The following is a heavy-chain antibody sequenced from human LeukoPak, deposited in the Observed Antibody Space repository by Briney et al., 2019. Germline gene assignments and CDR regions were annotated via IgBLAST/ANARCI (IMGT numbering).Heavy chain of an antibody. Sequence: PGGSLRLSCAASGFIFSSYAMHWVRQAPGKGLEWVALISYDGSNKYYADSVKGRFTISRDNSKNTLFLQMNSLRAEDTAVYYCAKGAGGVAGQDYWGQGTLVTVSS. J-gene: IGHJ4*02. V-gene: IGHV3-30-3*01. CDR3: AKGAGGVAGQDY. D-gene: IGHD6-19*01. CDR1: GFIFSSYA. CDR2: ISYDGSNK.